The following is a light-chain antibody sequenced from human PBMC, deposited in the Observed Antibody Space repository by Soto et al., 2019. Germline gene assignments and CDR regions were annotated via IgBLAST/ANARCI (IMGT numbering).Light chain of an antibody. CDR3: QQYDNRPPFT. Sequence: EVAMTQSPATLSVSPGERAILSCRTSQGVSSNLAWYQQKPGLPPRLLIYGESTRATGIPARFSGSGSGTEFTLTISSLQSEDFAVYYCQQYDNRPPFTVGPGTNVDIK. J-gene: IGKJ3*01. CDR2: GES. CDR1: QGVSSN. V-gene: IGKV3-15*01.